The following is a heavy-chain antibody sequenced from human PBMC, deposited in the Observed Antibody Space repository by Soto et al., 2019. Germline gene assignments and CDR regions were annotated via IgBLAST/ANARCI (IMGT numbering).Heavy chain of an antibody. Sequence: QAQLVESGGGVFQPGRSLRPSCAASGFTFSSYGMHWVRQPPGTGRKWVAVISYDGGLQHYADSVKGRFTISRDNSKNMVLLQMNSLRAEDTAVYYCVSDRGYGHASVPYSWGQGTLVSVSS. CDR2: ISYDGGLQ. J-gene: IGHJ4*02. D-gene: IGHD5-18*01. CDR1: GFTFSSYG. V-gene: IGHV3-30*03. CDR3: VSDRGYGHASVPYS.